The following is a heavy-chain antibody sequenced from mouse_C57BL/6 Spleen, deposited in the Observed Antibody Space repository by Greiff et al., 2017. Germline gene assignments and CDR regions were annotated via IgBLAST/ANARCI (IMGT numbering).Heavy chain of an antibody. CDR2: INPNNGGT. CDR1: GYTFTDYY. J-gene: IGHJ2*01. V-gene: IGHV1-26*01. CDR3: ARGDGNYGEYYFDY. D-gene: IGHD2-1*01. Sequence: EVQLQQSGPELVKPGASVKISCKASGYTFTDYYMNWVKQSHGKSLEWIGDINPNNGGTSYNQKFKGKATLTVDKSSSTAYMELRSLTSEDSAVYYCARGDGNYGEYYFDYWGQGTTLTVSS.